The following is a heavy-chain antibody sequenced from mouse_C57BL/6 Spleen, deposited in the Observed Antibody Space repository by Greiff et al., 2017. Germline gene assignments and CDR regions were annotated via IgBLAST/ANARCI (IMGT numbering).Heavy chain of an antibody. CDR2: IDPNSGGT. D-gene: IGHD2-4*01. J-gene: IGHJ1*03. Sequence: QVQLQQPGAELVKPGASVKLSCKASGYTFTSYWMHWVKQRPGRGLEWIGRIDPNSGGTKYNEKFKSKATLTVDKPSSTAYMQLSSLTSEDSAVYYCARRPDYDYDVDWYFDVWGTGTTVTVSS. CDR1: GYTFTSYW. CDR3: ARRPDYDYDVDWYFDV. V-gene: IGHV1-72*01.